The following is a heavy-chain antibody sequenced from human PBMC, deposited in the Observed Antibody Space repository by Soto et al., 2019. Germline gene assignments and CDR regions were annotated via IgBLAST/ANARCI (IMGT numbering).Heavy chain of an antibody. V-gene: IGHV3-30*18. CDR2: MSYDGSNE. J-gene: IGHJ4*02. CDR3: AKGGSHNFDY. Sequence: QVQLVESGGGVVQPGRSLRLSCAASGFTFSHYAMHWVRQAPGKGLEWVALMSYDGSNEYYADSVKGRFTISRDNSKNTLYLQRNSVRAEDTAVYYCAKGGSHNFDYWGQGTLVTVSS. D-gene: IGHD1-26*01. CDR1: GFTFSHYA.